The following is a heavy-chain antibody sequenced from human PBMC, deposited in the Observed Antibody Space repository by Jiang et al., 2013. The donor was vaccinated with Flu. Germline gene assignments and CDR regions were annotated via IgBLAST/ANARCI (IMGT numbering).Heavy chain of an antibody. CDR2: ISGNNGKT. CDR3: ARDRWAYYDSYGYDS. CDR1: GYTFNTYD. D-gene: IGHD3-22*01. V-gene: IGHV1-18*01. Sequence: QLMESGAEVKKPGASVKVSCKASGYTFNTYDISWVRQAPGQGLEWMGWISGNNGKTHYAEKLQDRVTMTTDTSTGTAYMELRSLRSDDTAVYYCARDRWAYYDSYGYDSWGQGTLVTVSS. J-gene: IGHJ4*02.